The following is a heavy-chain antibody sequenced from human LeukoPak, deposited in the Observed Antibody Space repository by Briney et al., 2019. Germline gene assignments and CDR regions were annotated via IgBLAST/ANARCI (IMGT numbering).Heavy chain of an antibody. CDR3: ARDRPHYDYVWGSYRYYYFDY. CDR1: GGSFNGYY. Sequence: SETLSLTCAVYGGSFNGYYWSWIRQPPGKGLEWIGEINHSGSTNYNPSLKSRVTISVDTSKNQFSLKLSSVTAADTAVYYCARDRPHYDYVWGSYRYYYFDYWGQGTLVTVSS. CDR2: INHSGST. V-gene: IGHV4-34*01. D-gene: IGHD3-16*02. J-gene: IGHJ4*02.